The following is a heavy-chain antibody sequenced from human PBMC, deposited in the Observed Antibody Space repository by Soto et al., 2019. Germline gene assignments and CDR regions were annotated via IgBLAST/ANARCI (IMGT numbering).Heavy chain of an antibody. V-gene: IGHV3-23*01. CDR2: ISGSGGST. D-gene: IGHD3-3*01. CDR1: GFTFSSYA. J-gene: IGHJ4*02. Sequence: GGSLRLSCAASGFTFSSYAMSWVRQAPGKGLEWVSAISGSGGSTYYADSVKGRFTISRDNSKNTLYLQMNSLRAEDTAVYYCAKRWQVEAAYYDFWSGYSYYFDYWGQGTLVTVSS. CDR3: AKRWQVEAAYYDFWSGYSYYFDY.